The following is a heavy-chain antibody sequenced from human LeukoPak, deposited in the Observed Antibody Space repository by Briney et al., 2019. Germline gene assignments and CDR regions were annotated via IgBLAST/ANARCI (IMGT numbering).Heavy chain of an antibody. CDR1: GFTFSSYW. J-gene: IGHJ5*02. Sequence: PGGSLRLSCAASGFTFSSYWMSWVRQAPGKGLEWVANIKQDASEKYYVDSVKGRFTISRDNAKHSLYLQMNSLRAEDTAVYYCARCDTYYDFWSGYAQNWFDPWGQGTLVTVSS. CDR2: IKQDASEK. D-gene: IGHD3-3*01. V-gene: IGHV3-7*01. CDR3: ARCDTYYDFWSGYAQNWFDP.